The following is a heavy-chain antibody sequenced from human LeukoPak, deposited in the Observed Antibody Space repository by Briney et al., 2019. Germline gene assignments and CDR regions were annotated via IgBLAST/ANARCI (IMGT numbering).Heavy chain of an antibody. CDR2: IQYDGSNE. J-gene: IGHJ6*03. V-gene: IGHV3-30*02. D-gene: IGHD1-26*01. Sequence: PGGSLRLSCAASRFTFSSYGMHWVRQAPGKGLEWVAYIQYDGSNEQYADSVKGRFSISRDSSKNILYLQMNSLRAEDTAVYYCARERIQWELRPRAYYYYYMDVWGKGTTVTVSS. CDR1: RFTFSSYG. CDR3: ARERIQWELRPRAYYYYYMDV.